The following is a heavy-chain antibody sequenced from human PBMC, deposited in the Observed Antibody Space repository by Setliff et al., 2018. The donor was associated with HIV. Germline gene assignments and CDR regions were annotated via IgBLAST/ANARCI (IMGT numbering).Heavy chain of an antibody. V-gene: IGHV1-18*01. CDR3: ARGGLGVVGAIDY. D-gene: IGHD2-15*01. J-gene: IGHJ4*02. CDR2: ISAYNGNT. CDR1: GYTFTDYG. Sequence: GASVKVSCKASGYTFTDYGISWVRQAPGQGLEWMGWISAYNGNTKYAQKFQGRVTMTRDTSIRTAYMELRMLTSDDTAIYYCARGGLGVVGAIDYWSQGTLVTVSS.